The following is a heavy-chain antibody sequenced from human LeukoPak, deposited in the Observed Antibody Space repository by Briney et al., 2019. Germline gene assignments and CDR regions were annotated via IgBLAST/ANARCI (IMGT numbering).Heavy chain of an antibody. CDR2: INHSGST. CDR1: GGSFSGYY. D-gene: IGHD6-13*01. J-gene: IGHJ4*02. Sequence: PSETLSLTCAVYGGSFSGYYWSWIRQPPGKGLEWIGEINHSGSTNYNPSLKSRVTISVDTSKNQFSLKLSSVTAADTAVYYCASGQRRAAAGTRFDYWGQGTLVTVSS. CDR3: ASGQRRAAAGTRFDY. V-gene: IGHV4-34*01.